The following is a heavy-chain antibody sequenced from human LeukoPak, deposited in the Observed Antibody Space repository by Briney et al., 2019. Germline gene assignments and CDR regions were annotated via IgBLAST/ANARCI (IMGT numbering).Heavy chain of an antibody. J-gene: IGHJ3*02. CDR1: GGSISSYY. CDR3: ARVSGSGTALDAFDI. V-gene: IGHV4-38-2*02. D-gene: IGHD1-1*01. CDR2: MYHSGST. Sequence: SETLSLTCTVSGGSISSYYWSWIRQPPGKGLEWIGSMYHSGSTYFNPSLKSRVTISVDTSKNQFSLTLSSVTAADTAVYFCARVSGSGTALDAFDIWGQGTMVIVSS.